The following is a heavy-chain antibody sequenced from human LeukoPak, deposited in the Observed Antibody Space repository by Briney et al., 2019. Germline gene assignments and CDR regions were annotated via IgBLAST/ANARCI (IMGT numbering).Heavy chain of an antibody. D-gene: IGHD5-12*01. V-gene: IGHV4-34*01. J-gene: IGHJ4*02. CDR3: ARSVSGYDPRDFDY. Sequence: PSETLSLTCAVYGGSFSVYYWSWIRQPPGKGLEWIGEINHSGSTNYNPSLKSRVTISVDTSKNQFSLKLSSVTAADTAVYYCARSVSGYDPRDFDYWGQGTLVTVSS. CDR2: INHSGST. CDR1: GGSFSVYY.